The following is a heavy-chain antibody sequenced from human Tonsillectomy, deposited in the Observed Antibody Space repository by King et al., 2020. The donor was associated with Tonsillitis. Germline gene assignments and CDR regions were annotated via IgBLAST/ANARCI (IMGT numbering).Heavy chain of an antibody. V-gene: IGHV3-33*01. CDR3: ARSIQSANSDAFDI. D-gene: IGHD2/OR15-2a*01. Sequence: QLVQSGGGVVQPGRSLRLSCAASGFTFSSYGMHWARQAPGKGLEWVAAIWYDGSNKYYVYSVKGRFPISRDNSKNILYLQMDSLRAEDTAMYHCARSIQSANSDAFDIWGQGTMVTVSS. CDR2: IWYDGSNK. CDR1: GFTFSSYG. J-gene: IGHJ3*02.